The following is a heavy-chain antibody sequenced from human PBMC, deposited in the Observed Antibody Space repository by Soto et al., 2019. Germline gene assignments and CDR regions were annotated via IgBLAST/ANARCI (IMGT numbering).Heavy chain of an antibody. Sequence: QVQLVQSGAEVKKPGASVKVSCKASGYTFTGYYIHWVRQAPGQGLEWMGWINPNRAATNYAQKFQGRVTMTRDTSISTAYMELSRLRSDDTAVYYCASSYCSSTSCFLEDYYYYGMDVWGQGTTVTVSS. CDR2: INPNRAAT. CDR3: ASSYCSSTSCFLEDYYYYGMDV. J-gene: IGHJ6*02. D-gene: IGHD2-2*01. V-gene: IGHV1-2*02. CDR1: GYTFTGYY.